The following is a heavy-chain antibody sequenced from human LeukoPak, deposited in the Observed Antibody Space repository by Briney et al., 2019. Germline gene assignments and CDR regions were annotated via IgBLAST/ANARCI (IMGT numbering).Heavy chain of an antibody. V-gene: IGHV3-21*01. CDR3: ARSLKVSAALDVFDI. D-gene: IGHD2-2*01. J-gene: IGHJ3*02. Sequence: GSLRLSCAASEFTFSSHSMNWVRQAPGKGLEWVSSFSRSGGSIYYADSLKGRFTISRDNAKNSLYLQMNSLRAEDTAVYFCARSLKVSAALDVFDIWGQGTMVTVSS. CDR1: EFTFSSHS. CDR2: FSRSGGSI.